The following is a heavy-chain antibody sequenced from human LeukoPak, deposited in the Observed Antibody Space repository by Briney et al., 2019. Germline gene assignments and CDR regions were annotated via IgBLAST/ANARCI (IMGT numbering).Heavy chain of an antibody. CDR2: IYYSGST. Sequence: SETLSLPCTLSGGSISSSSYYWGWIRQPPGKGLEWIGRIYYSGSTYYNPSLKSRVTISVDTSKNQFSLKLSSVTAADPAVYSCARIVRGGYDLYFDYWGQGTLVTVSS. CDR1: GGSISSSSYY. CDR3: ARIVRGGYDLYFDY. D-gene: IGHD5-12*01. V-gene: IGHV4-39*01. J-gene: IGHJ4*02.